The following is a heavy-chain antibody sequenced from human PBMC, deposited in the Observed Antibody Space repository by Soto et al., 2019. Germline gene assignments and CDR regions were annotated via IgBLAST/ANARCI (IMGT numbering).Heavy chain of an antibody. Sequence: ASVKVSCKASGYTFTSYAMHWVRQAPGQRLEWMGWINADNGNTKYSQKFQGRVTMTTDTSTTTAYMELRSLRSEDTAVYYCARGPDYAGYIDYWGQGSLVTVSS. CDR2: INADNGNT. D-gene: IGHD4-17*01. CDR3: ARGPDYAGYIDY. CDR1: GYTFTSYA. V-gene: IGHV1-3*01. J-gene: IGHJ4*02.